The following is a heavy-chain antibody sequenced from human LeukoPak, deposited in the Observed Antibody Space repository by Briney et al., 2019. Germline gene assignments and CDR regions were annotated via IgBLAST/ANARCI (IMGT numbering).Heavy chain of an antibody. D-gene: IGHD6-13*01. CDR3: AKGNGKAATGNVVDY. Sequence: GGSLRLSCAASGSTLSSYAMSWVRQAPGKGLEWVSVISGSGGTTYYANSVKGRFTISRDNSKSTLFLQMNSLRAEDTAVYYCAKGNGKAATGNVVDYWGQGTLVTVSS. CDR1: GSTLSSYA. CDR2: ISGSGGTT. J-gene: IGHJ4*02. V-gene: IGHV3-23*01.